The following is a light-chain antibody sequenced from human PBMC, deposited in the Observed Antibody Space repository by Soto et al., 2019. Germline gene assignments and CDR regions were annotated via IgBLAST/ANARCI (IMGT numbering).Light chain of an antibody. CDR1: QTVSNNY. CDR3: QQYGGSPIT. Sequence: EIVLTQSPGTLSLSPGDRATLSYRASQTVSNNYLAWCQQKPGQAPRVIMYGASRRATGIPDRFSGGGSGTDFTLTISRLEPEDFALYYCQQYGGSPITFGQGTRLEIK. CDR2: GAS. J-gene: IGKJ5*01. V-gene: IGKV3-20*01.